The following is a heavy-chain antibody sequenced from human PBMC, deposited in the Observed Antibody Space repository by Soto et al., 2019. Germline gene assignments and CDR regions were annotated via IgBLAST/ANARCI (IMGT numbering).Heavy chain of an antibody. CDR3: AKDVTTILLDY. CDR2: ISYDGSNK. Sequence: GGSLRLSCAASGFTFSSYGMHWVRQAPGKGLEWVAVISYDGSNKYYADSLKGRFTISRDNSKNTLYLQMNSLRAEDTAVYYCAKDVTTILLDYWGQGTLVTVSS. J-gene: IGHJ4*02. D-gene: IGHD5-12*01. V-gene: IGHV3-30*18. CDR1: GFTFSSYG.